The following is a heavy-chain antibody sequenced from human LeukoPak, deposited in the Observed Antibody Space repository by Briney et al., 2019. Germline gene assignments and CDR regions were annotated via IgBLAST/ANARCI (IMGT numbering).Heavy chain of an antibody. J-gene: IGHJ1*01. V-gene: IGHV3-33*08. CDR1: GFTFSDYW. D-gene: IGHD2-15*01. CDR2: IWYDGSNE. Sequence: GGSLRLSCAASGFTFSDYWMHWVRQAPGKGLEWVSVIWYDGSNEYYADSVKGRFTISRDNSKNTMYLQMNSLRAEDTAVYYCASTPCSGGSCYLEYFHHWGQGILVTVSS. CDR3: ASTPCSGGSCYLEYFHH.